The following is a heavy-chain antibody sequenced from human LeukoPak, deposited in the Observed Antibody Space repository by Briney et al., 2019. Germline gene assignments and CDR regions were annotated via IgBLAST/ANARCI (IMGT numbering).Heavy chain of an antibody. D-gene: IGHD3-22*01. J-gene: IGHJ4*02. CDR2: INGGSGNT. Sequence: GASVTVSCKASGYTFSSFGFMWVRQAPGQGLDWMGWINGGSGNTKYSPEFQGRVTITRDTSASTGYMELSSLRSEDTAVYYCANPRYDSSGYYYVDWGQGTLVTVSS. V-gene: IGHV1-3*01. CDR3: ANPRYDSSGYYYVD. CDR1: GYTFSSFG.